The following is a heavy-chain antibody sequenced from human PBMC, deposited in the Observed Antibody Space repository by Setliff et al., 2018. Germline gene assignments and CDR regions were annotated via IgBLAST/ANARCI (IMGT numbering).Heavy chain of an antibody. D-gene: IGHD5-18*01. CDR3: ARAPLESGYYYGQGHYFDY. J-gene: IGHJ4*02. V-gene: IGHV1-46*01. CDR1: GYTLTNYY. CDR2: INPSGGLT. Sequence: ASVKVSCKASGYTLTNYYMHWVRQAPEQGLEWMGIINPSGGLTRYAQKFQGRVTMTRDTSTTTVYMELSSLRSDDTAVYYCARAPLESGYYYGQGHYFDYWGQGTLVTVSS.